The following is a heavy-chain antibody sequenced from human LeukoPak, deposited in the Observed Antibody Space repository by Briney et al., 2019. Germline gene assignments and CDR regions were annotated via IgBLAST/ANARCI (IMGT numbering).Heavy chain of an antibody. Sequence: AGGKVCFKGAGYGFINYNMDLVRQGPGQGQEWEGVIKPSGGNTNHAQQFRGRVPMTRDPSTNPVYMELRRLRSEDPAVYFCARDLSPTLWRGWFDTWGQGPLVPVS. CDR1: GYGFINYN. V-gene: IGHV1-46*01. CDR2: IKPSGGNT. CDR3: ARDLSPTLWRGWFDT. J-gene: IGHJ5*02.